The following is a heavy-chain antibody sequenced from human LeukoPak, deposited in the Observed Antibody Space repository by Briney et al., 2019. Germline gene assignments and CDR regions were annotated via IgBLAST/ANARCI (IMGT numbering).Heavy chain of an antibody. CDR2: IYYSGST. J-gene: IGHJ4*02. D-gene: IGHD6-13*01. V-gene: IGHV4-39*01. CDR1: GGSISSYY. Sequence: SETLSLTCTVSGGSISSYYWGWIRQPPGKGLEWIGSIYYSGSTYYNPSLKSRVTISVDTSKNQFSLKLSSVTAADTAVYYCARQGRDQQLVLYEVDYWGQGTLVTVSS. CDR3: ARQGRDQQLVLYEVDY.